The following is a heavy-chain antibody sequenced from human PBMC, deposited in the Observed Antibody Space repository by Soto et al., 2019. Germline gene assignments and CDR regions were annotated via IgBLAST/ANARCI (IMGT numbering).Heavy chain of an antibody. V-gene: IGHV4-34*01. CDR3: ARERVRYDFWSAYHDAFDI. CDR2: INHSGST. J-gene: IGHJ3*02. D-gene: IGHD3-3*01. CDR1: GGSFSGYY. Sequence: SETLSLTCAVYGGSFSGYYWSWIRQPPGKGLEWIGEINHSGSTNYNPSLKSRVTISVDTSKNQFSLKLSSVTAADTAVYYCARERVRYDFWSAYHDAFDIWGQGTMVTVSS.